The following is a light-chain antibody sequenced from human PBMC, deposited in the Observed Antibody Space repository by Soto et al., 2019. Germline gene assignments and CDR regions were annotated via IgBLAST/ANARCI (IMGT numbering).Light chain of an antibody. CDR1: SSDVGTYNY. CDR2: DVS. CDR3: CSYAGGYTHAV. Sequence: QSVLTQPRSVSGPPGQSVSISCSGTSSDVGTYNYVSWYQQHPGKAPKLMIYDVSKRPSGVPDRFSGSKSGNTASLTISGLQDEDEADYYCCSYAGGYTHAVFGGGTKVTVL. V-gene: IGLV2-11*01. J-gene: IGLJ2*01.